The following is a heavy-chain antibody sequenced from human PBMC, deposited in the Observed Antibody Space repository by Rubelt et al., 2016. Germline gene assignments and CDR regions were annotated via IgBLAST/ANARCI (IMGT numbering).Heavy chain of an antibody. CDR2: INPSSGST. CDR1: GYMFTNYY. V-gene: IGHV1-46*01. J-gene: IGHJ4*02. CDR3: ARVPSFTSRGDS. Sequence: QVQLVQSGAEVKKPGASVKVSCKASGYMFTNYYMHWVRQAPGQGLEWMGIINPSSGSTTYAQKFQDNVTLTRDTSTSAVYRGVSSLNSEDTAVHYCARVPSFTSRGDSWGQGTLVTVSS. D-gene: IGHD2-2*01.